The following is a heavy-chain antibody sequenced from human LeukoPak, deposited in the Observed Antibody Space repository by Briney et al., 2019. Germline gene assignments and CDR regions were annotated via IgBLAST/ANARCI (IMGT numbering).Heavy chain of an antibody. CDR1: GGSINNYY. CDR3: ARDKGERYHWDYMEAFDM. J-gene: IGHJ3*02. CDR2: IYTSGTA. Sequence: PSESLSLTCTVSGGSINNYYWSWIRQPAGKGLEWIGRIYTSGTAKYNPSLKSRVTMSIDTSKSQFSLKVSSVTAADTAMYYCARDKGERYHWDYMEAFDMWGQGTMVTVSS. V-gene: IGHV4-4*07. D-gene: IGHD1-7*01.